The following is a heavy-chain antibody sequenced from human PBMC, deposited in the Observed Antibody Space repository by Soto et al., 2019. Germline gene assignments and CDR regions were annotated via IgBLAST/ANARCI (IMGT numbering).Heavy chain of an antibody. CDR3: ARGRSSSPLYGMDV. V-gene: IGHV4-30-4*01. CDR1: GGSISSGDYY. D-gene: IGHD6-13*01. CDR2: IYYSGST. Sequence: SETLSLTCTVSGGSISSGDYYWSWIRQPPGKGLEWIGYIYYSGSTYYNPSLKSRVTISVDTSKNQFSLKLSSVTAADTAVYYCARGRSSSPLYGMDVWGQGTTVTVSS. J-gene: IGHJ6*02.